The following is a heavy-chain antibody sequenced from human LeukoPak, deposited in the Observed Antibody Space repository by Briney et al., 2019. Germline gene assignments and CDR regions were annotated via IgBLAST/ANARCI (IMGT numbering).Heavy chain of an antibody. D-gene: IGHD3-3*01. CDR1: GFNFSSYS. J-gene: IGHJ4*02. CDR2: IWYDGSNK. V-gene: IGHV3-33*08. Sequence: GGSLRLSCSASGFNFSSYSMHWVRQAPGKGLEWVAVIWYDGSNKYYGDAVTGRFTISRDNSKNMLYLQLNSLRGEDTAIYYCARDIWSGSMYYFDHWGQGTLVTVSS. CDR3: ARDIWSGSMYYFDH.